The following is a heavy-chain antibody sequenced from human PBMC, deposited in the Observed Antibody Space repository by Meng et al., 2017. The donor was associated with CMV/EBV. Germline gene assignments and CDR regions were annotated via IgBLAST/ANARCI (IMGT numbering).Heavy chain of an antibody. V-gene: IGHV3-15*01. CDR2: IKSKTDGGTT. CDR1: GFTFSNAW. CDR3: TPDGLYDILTGFFAH. J-gene: IGHJ4*02. D-gene: IGHD3-9*01. Sequence: GGSLRLSCAASGFTFSNAWMSWVRQAPGKGLEWVGRIKSKTDGGTTDYAAPVKGRFTISRDDSKNTLYLQMNSLKTEDTAVYYCTPDGLYDILTGFFAHWGQGTLVTVSS.